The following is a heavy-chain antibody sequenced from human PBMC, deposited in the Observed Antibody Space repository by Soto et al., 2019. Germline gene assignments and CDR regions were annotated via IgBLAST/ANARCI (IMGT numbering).Heavy chain of an antibody. CDR3: ARGRGISAALFDS. J-gene: IGHJ4*02. CDR1: GYTFTSYT. D-gene: IGHD6-13*01. CDR2: INAGNDNT. V-gene: IGHV1-3*01. Sequence: QVPLVQSGAEVKKPGASVKVSCKASGYTFTSYTIHWVRQAPGQRLEWMGWINAGNDNTKYSQKLQGRVTITGDTSASTAYMEVSSLRSEDTAVYYCARGRGISAALFDSWGQGTLVTVSS.